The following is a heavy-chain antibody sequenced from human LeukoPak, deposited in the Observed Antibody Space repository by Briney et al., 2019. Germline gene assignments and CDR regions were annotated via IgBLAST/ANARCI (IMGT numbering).Heavy chain of an antibody. J-gene: IGHJ4*02. CDR2: ISSSISTI. V-gene: IGHV3-48*04. Sequence: GGSLRLSCAASGFTFSSYSMNWVRQAPGKGLGWVSYISSSISTIYYADSVKGRFTISRDNAKNSLYLQMNSLRAEDTALYYCATLVGGSRVEDYWGQGTLVTVSS. CDR1: GFTFSSYS. D-gene: IGHD1-26*01. CDR3: ATLVGGSRVEDY.